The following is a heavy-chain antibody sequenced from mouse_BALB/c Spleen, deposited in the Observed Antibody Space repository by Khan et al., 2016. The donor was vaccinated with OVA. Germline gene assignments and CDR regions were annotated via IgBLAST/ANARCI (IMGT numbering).Heavy chain of an antibody. J-gene: IGHJ3*01. D-gene: IGHD1-1*01. CDR1: GFSLNSYG. CDR3: ARAFYYGAWFAF. CDR2: IWAGGST. V-gene: IGHV2-9*02. Sequence: QMQLEESGPGLVAPSQSLSITCTVSGFSLNSYGVHWVRQPPGKGLEWLGVIWAGGSTNHNSALMSRLSISKDNSKSQVFLKMNSLQTDDTAMYYCARAFYYGAWFAFWGQGTLVTVSA.